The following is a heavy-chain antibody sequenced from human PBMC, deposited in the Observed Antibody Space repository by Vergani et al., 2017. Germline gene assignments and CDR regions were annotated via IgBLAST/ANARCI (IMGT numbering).Heavy chain of an antibody. D-gene: IGHD2-2*01. CDR3: AKAPYADFDYFHY. V-gene: IGHV3-23*01. Sequence: EVQLLESGGDLVQPGGSLRLSCAASGFTFIMHAMSWVRQAPGKGLEWVSTLSASDRRTHYADSVKGRFTISRDISINTVYLQMQSLRAEDTAVYYCAKAPYADFDYFHYWGRGALVSVSS. CDR1: GFTFIMHA. CDR2: LSASDRRT. J-gene: IGHJ4*02.